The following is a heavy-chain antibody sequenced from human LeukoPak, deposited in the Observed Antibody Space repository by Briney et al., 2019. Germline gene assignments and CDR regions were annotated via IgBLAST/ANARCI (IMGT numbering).Heavy chain of an antibody. V-gene: IGHV3-21*01. CDR1: GFTFSSYS. CDR3: ARGALGEIDY. CDR2: ISSSSSYI. D-gene: IGHD3-10*01. Sequence: GGSLRLSCAASGFTFSSYSMNWVRQAPGKGLEWVSSISSSSSYIYYADSVKGRFTISRDNAKNSLYLQMISLRAEDTAVYYCARGALGEIDYWGQGTLVTVSS. J-gene: IGHJ4*02.